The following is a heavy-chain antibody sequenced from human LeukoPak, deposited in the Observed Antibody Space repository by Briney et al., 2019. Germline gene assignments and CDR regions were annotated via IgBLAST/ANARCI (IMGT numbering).Heavy chain of an antibody. CDR3: ANGRTDPDSSSAYYYYYGMDV. CDR2: IIPILGIA. CDR1: GGTSSSYA. Sequence: SVKVSCKASGGTSSSYAISWVRQAPGQGLEWMGRIIPILGIANYAQKFQGRVTITADKSTSTAYMELSSLRPEDTAVYYCANGRTDPDSSSAYYYYYGMDVWGQGTTVTVSS. D-gene: IGHD6-6*01. J-gene: IGHJ6*02. V-gene: IGHV1-69*04.